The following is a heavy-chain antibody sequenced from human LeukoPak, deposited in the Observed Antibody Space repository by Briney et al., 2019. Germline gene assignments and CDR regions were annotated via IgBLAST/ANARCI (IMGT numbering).Heavy chain of an antibody. D-gene: IGHD3-22*01. CDR1: GGSISSSSYY. J-gene: IGHJ4*02. V-gene: IGHV4-39*07. CDR2: IYYSGST. CDR3: AREGPDDSSGHYRYYFDY. Sequence: PSETLSLTCTVSGGSISSSSYYWGWIRQPPGKGLEWIGSIYYSGSTYYNPSLKSRVTISVDTSKNQFSLKLSSVTAADTAVYYCAREGPDDSSGHYRYYFDYWGQGTLVTVSS.